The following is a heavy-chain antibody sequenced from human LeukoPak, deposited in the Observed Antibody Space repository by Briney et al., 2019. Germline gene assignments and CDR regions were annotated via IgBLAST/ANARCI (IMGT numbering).Heavy chain of an antibody. CDR1: GFIFRNFA. J-gene: IGHJ4*02. CDR3: AREEAFQLEASLDQ. Sequence: GGSLRLSCAGAGFIFRNFAMNWVRQAPGKGLEWVALIWKDGSDEFYADSVKGRFTISRDNSRNTLSLQMNSLRGEDTAVYYCAREEAFQLEASLDQWGQGTLVTVSS. D-gene: IGHD3-3*01. V-gene: IGHV3-33*08. CDR2: IWKDGSDE.